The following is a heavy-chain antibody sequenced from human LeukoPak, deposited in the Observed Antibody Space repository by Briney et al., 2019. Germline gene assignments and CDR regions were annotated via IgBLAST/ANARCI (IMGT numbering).Heavy chain of an antibody. D-gene: IGHD6-13*01. Sequence: GPLGLSCAASGFPFDVNGMSWVGQAPGKGLEWVSGINWNGGSTGYADSVKGRFTISRDNAKNSLYLQMNSLRAEDTALYYCARGGSSSWYLSLGYWGQGTLVTVSS. CDR3: ARGGSSSWYLSLGY. CDR1: GFPFDVNG. J-gene: IGHJ4*02. V-gene: IGHV3-20*04. CDR2: INWNGGST.